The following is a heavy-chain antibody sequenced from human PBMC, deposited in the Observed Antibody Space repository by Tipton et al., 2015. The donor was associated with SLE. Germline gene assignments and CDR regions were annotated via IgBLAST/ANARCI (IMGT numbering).Heavy chain of an antibody. D-gene: IGHD5-12*01. Sequence: TLSLTCTVSGASISITGYHWTWIRQRPGKGLEWIGYIYDSGSTDYNPSLKSRIIISMDTSKNQFSLKLNSVTAADTAVYYCATNGHGETYEFFTEYLRHWGQGTLVTVSS. J-gene: IGHJ1*01. CDR3: ATNGHGETYEFFTEYLRH. V-gene: IGHV4-31*03. CDR2: IYDSGST. CDR1: GASISITGYH.